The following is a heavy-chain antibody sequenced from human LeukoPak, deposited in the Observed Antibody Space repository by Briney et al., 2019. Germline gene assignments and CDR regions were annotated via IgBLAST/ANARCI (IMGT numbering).Heavy chain of an antibody. CDR1: GYSISSGYY. CDR3: ASHGSQWLVLHPPVPYFDY. J-gene: IGHJ4*02. V-gene: IGHV4-38-2*02. D-gene: IGHD6-19*01. CDR2: IYHSGRT. Sequence: KPSETLSLTCTVSGYSISSGYYWGWIRQPPGKGLEWIGSIYHSGRTFYNPSLKSRVTISVDTSKNQFSLKLTSVTAADTAVYYCASHGSQWLVLHPPVPYFDYWGQGTLVTVSS.